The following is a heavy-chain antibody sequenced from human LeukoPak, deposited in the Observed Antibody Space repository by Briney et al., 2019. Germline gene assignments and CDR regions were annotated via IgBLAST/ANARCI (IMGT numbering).Heavy chain of an antibody. CDR3: AREGAPRTGSNPYYFDY. D-gene: IGHD1-7*01. Sequence: GGSLRLSCAASGFTFSSYSMNWVRQAPGKGLEWVSYISSSSSTIYYADSVKGRFTISRDNAKNSLYLQMNSLRAEDTAVYYCAREGAPRTGSNPYYFDYWGQGTLVTVSS. J-gene: IGHJ4*02. V-gene: IGHV3-48*01. CDR1: GFTFSSYS. CDR2: ISSSSSTI.